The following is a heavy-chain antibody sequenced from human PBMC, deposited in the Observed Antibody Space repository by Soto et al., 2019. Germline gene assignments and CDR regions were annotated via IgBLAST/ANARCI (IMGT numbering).Heavy chain of an antibody. CDR1: GGSISSGGYY. J-gene: IGHJ6*04. V-gene: IGHV4-31*03. Sequence: QVQLQESGPGLVKPSQTLSLTCTVSGGSISSGGYYWSWIRQHPGKGLEWIGYIYYSGSTYYNPSLKSRVTISVDTSKNQFSLKLSSVTAADTAVYYCAREAAAAAGYYYYGMDVWGKGTTVTVSS. CDR2: IYYSGST. D-gene: IGHD6-13*01. CDR3: AREAAAAAGYYYYGMDV.